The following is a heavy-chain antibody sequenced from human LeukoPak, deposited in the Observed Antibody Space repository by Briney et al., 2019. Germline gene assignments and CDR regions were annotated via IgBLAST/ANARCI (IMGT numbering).Heavy chain of an antibody. CDR2: ISSSSSTI. Sequence: PGGSLRLSCAASGFTFSSYSMNWVRQAPGKGLEWVSYISSSSSTIYYADSVKGRFTISRDNAKNSLYLQMNSLRDEDTAVYYCATPDYDFWSGYFYWGQGTLVTVPS. J-gene: IGHJ4*02. CDR1: GFTFSSYS. D-gene: IGHD3-3*01. V-gene: IGHV3-48*02. CDR3: ATPDYDFWSGYFY.